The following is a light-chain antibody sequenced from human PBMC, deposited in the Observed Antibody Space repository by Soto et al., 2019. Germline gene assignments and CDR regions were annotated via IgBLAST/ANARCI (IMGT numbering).Light chain of an antibody. J-gene: IGKJ2*01. CDR3: QQYGSSLYT. CDR2: SAS. Sequence: EIVLAQSPGTLSSSPGERATLSCRASQSVSSSYLAWYQQKPGQAPRLLIYSASSRATGIPDRFSGSGSGTDFTLTISRLEPEDFAVYYCQQYGSSLYTFGQGTKLEIK. V-gene: IGKV3-20*01. CDR1: QSVSSSY.